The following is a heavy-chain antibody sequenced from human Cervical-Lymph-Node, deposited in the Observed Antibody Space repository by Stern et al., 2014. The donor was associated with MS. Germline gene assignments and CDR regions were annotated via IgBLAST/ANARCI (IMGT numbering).Heavy chain of an antibody. J-gene: IGHJ4*02. D-gene: IGHD2-15*01. CDR2: IYWDGDK. V-gene: IGHV2-5*02. Sequence: QITLKESGPTLVKPTQTVTLTCTLSGFSLTTAGVGVGWIRQPPGKALEWLALIYWDGDKLSSPSLKNRLTITKDTSKNQVVLTMTNVDPVDTATYYCAHSRVKYCRGGTCYSSLFDYWGQGTLVSVSS. CDR1: GFSLTTAGVG. CDR3: AHSRVKYCRGGTCYSSLFDY.